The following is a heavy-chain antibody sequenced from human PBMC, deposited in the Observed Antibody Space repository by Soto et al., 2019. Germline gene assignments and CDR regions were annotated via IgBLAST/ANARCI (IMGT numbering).Heavy chain of an antibody. CDR2: ISSTTSTI. Sequence: GGSLRLSCAASGFAFGSYSLNWVRQAPGKGLEWLSYISSTTSTIYYADSVTGRFTISRDNAKNSLSLQMNSLRDEDTAVYYCARDSNPPGMDVWGQGTTVTVSS. CDR1: GFAFGSYS. D-gene: IGHD7-27*01. V-gene: IGHV3-48*02. CDR3: ARDSNPPGMDV. J-gene: IGHJ6*02.